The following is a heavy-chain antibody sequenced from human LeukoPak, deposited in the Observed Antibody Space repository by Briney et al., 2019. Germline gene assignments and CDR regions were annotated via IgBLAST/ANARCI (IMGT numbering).Heavy chain of an antibody. J-gene: IGHJ6*02. D-gene: IGHD3-3*01. CDR2: INPNSGGT. CDR3: AGSITIFGVVITDYYYYGMDV. CDR1: GDTFTGYY. Sequence: GASVNVSCKASGDTFTGYYMRWVRQAPGQGLEWMGWINPNSGGTNYAQKFQGSVTMSRDTSISPAYMELSRLRSDDTAVYYCAGSITIFGVVITDYYYYGMDVWGQGTTVTVSS. V-gene: IGHV1-2*02.